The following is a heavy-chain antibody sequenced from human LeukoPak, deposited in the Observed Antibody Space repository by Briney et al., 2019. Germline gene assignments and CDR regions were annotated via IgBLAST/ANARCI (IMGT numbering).Heavy chain of an antibody. V-gene: IGHV3-33*06. CDR1: GFTFSSYG. Sequence: GGSLRLSCAASGFTFSSYGMHWVRQAPGKGLEWVAVIWYDGSNKYYADSVKGRFTISRDNSKNTLYLQMNSLRAEDTAVYYCAKAPPTLAYCGGDCYSYFDYWGQGTLVTVSS. D-gene: IGHD2-21*02. J-gene: IGHJ4*02. CDR2: IWYDGSNK. CDR3: AKAPPTLAYCGGDCYSYFDY.